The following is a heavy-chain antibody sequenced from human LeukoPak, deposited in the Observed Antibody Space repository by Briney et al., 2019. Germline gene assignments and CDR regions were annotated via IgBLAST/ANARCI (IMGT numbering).Heavy chain of an antibody. V-gene: IGHV1-18*01. CDR1: GYIFTNYG. J-gene: IGHJ3*02. CDR2: INTYNGNT. CDR3: ARDEAIAFDI. Sequence: AASVKVSCKASGYIFTNYGISWVRQAPGHGLEWMGWINTYNGNTHYAQKLQGRVAMTTDTSTTTAYMELSSLRSDDTAVYYCARDEAIAFDIWGQGTMVTVSS. D-gene: IGHD3-9*01.